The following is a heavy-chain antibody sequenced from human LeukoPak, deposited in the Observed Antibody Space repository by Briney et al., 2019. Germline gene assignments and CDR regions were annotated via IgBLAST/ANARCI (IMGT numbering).Heavy chain of an antibody. CDR2: FYVGGAT. Sequence: PGGSLRLSCAASGFTFSSYAMSWVRQAPGKGLEWVSVFYVGGATYYADSVKGRFTISRDNSESTLYLQMKSLRAEDTAVYYCARGDGYNFFDYWGQGTLVTVSS. CDR3: ARGDGYNFFDY. CDR1: GFTFSSYA. J-gene: IGHJ4*02. D-gene: IGHD5-24*01. V-gene: IGHV3-23*03.